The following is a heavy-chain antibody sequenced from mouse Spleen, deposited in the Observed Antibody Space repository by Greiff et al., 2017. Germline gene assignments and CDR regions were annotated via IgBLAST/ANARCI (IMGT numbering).Heavy chain of an antibody. CDR2: INPNNGGT. Sequence: EVQLQQSGPELVKPGASVKISCKASGYTFTDYYMNWVKQSHGKSLEWIGDINPNNGGTSYNQKFKGKATLTVDKSSSTAYMELRSLTSEDSAVYYCARSLLGMDYWGQGTSVTVSS. CDR1: GYTFTDYY. CDR3: ARSLLGMDY. D-gene: IGHD1-1*01. J-gene: IGHJ4*01. V-gene: IGHV1-26*01.